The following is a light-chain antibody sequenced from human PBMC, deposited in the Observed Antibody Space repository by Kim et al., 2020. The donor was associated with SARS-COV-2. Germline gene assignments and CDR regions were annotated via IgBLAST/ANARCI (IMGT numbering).Light chain of an antibody. CDR2: DVS. CDR1: SSDVGGYNY. Sequence: GQSITISCTGTSSDVGGYNYVSWYQQQPGKAPELMFYDVSNRPSGFANRFSGSKSGNTASLTISGLQAEDEADYYCSSDTSSSSYVFGTGTKVTVL. V-gene: IGLV2-14*03. J-gene: IGLJ1*01. CDR3: SSDTSSSSYV.